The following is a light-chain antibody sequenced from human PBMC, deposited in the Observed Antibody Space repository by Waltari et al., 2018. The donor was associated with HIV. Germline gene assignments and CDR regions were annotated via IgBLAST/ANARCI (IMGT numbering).Light chain of an antibody. CDR2: AGN. V-gene: IGLV2-23*03. CDR3: CSYAGGTTFIL. CDR1: SSDVGPYNL. J-gene: IGLJ3*02. Sequence: QSALTQPASVSGSPGQSITISCSGRSSDVGPYNLVSWYQHHPGKAPNLVIYAGNTRPSGVSSRFSGSKSVNAAFLTISGLQAEDEADYYCCSYAGGTTFILFGGGTRLTVL.